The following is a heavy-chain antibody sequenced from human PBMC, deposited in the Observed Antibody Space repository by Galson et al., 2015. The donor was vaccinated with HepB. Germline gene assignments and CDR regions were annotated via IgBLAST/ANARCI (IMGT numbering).Heavy chain of an antibody. D-gene: IGHD3-16*02. CDR3: ARDQYDYVWGSYPMGGFDY. Sequence: SLRLSCAASGFTFSSYGMHWVRQAPGKGLEWVAVISYDGSNKYYADSVKGRFTISRDNSKNTLYLQMNSLRAEDTAVYYCARDQYDYVWGSYPMGGFDYWGQGTLVTVSS. J-gene: IGHJ4*02. V-gene: IGHV3-30*03. CDR2: ISYDGSNK. CDR1: GFTFSSYG.